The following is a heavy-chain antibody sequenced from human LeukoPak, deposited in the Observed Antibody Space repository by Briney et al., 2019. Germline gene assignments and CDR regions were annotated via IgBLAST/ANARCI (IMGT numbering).Heavy chain of an antibody. J-gene: IGHJ5*02. CDR2: MNPNSGNT. D-gene: IGHD4-11*01. Sequence: GASVKVSCKASGYPFSNYDINWVRQATGQGLEWMGWMNPNSGNTDYAQKFQGRVTITRNTSISTAYMELSSLRSDDTAVYYCARGRATVTTHWVDPWGQGTLVTVSS. V-gene: IGHV1-8*03. CDR1: GYPFSNYD. CDR3: ARGRATVTTHWVDP.